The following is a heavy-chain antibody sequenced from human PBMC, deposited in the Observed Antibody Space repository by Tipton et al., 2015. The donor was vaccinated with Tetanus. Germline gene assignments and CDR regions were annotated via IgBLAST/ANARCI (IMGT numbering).Heavy chain of an antibody. J-gene: IGHJ4*02. Sequence: SLRLSCAASGFTFSSYWMHWVRQAPGKGLEWVSSISSTSSYIYYEDSMKGRFTISRDNAKNSVFLHMASLRAEDTAVYYCATGNTLDYWGQGTLVTVSS. CDR2: ISSTSSYI. CDR3: ATGNTLDY. CDR1: GFTFSSYW. V-gene: IGHV3-21*01. D-gene: IGHD2-2*02.